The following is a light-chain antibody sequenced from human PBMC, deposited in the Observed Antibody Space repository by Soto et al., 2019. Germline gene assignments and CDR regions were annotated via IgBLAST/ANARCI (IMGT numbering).Light chain of an antibody. CDR2: GAS. Sequence: EIVLTQSPATVSLSPGERATLSCRASQSVTKNNLNWYQQKPGQAPRLLIYGASTRATGIPDRFSGSGSGTDFTLTISSLQSEDFAVYYCQQYNNWPPGITFGQGARLEIK. J-gene: IGKJ5*01. V-gene: IGKV3-15*01. CDR3: QQYNNWPPGIT. CDR1: QSVTKNN.